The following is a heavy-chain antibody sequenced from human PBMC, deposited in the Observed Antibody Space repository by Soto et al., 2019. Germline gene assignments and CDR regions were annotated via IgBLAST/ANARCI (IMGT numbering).Heavy chain of an antibody. D-gene: IGHD3-10*01. Sequence: GGSLRLSCAAYGFTFSGSWMAWVRQAPGKGLEWVALINPDGSVASYVGSVRGRFIISRDNAQNSLYLQMNSVSAEDTAVYYCSRDPGFGAIDYWGQGTLVTVSS. CDR1: GFTFSGSW. J-gene: IGHJ4*02. V-gene: IGHV3-7*01. CDR2: INPDGSVA. CDR3: SRDPGFGAIDY.